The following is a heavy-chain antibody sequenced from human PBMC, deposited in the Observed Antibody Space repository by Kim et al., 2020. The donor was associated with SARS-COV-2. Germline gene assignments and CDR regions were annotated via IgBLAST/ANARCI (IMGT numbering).Heavy chain of an antibody. D-gene: IGHD3-10*01. CDR1: GFTFNNAW. CDR2: IKSKTDGGTT. CDR3: ALLWFGKKSTREPRLDY. Sequence: GGSLRLSCAASGFTFNNAWMSWVRQAPGQGLEWLGRIKSKTDGGTTDYAAPVKGRFTISRDDSKNTLYLQMNSLKTEDTAVYYCALLWFGKKSTREPRLDYWGQGTLVTVSS. J-gene: IGHJ4*02. V-gene: IGHV3-15*01.